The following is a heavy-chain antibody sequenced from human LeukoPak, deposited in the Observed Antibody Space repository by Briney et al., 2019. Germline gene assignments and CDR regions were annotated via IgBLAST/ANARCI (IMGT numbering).Heavy chain of an antibody. V-gene: IGHV3-21*01. CDR1: GFTFSSYS. Sequence: GGSLRLSCAASGFTFSSYSMNWVRQAPGKGLEWVSSISSSSYIYYADSVQGRFTISRDNAKNSLYLQMNSLRAEDTAVYYCARDRGYDFWSGLFDYWGQGTLVTVSS. CDR3: ARDRGYDFWSGLFDY. J-gene: IGHJ4*02. D-gene: IGHD3-3*01. CDR2: ISSSSYI.